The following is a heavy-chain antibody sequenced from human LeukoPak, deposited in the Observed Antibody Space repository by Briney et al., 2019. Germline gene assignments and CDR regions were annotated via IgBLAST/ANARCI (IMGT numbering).Heavy chain of an antibody. Sequence: SETLSLTCAVSGGSISSSTYYWDWFRQPPGKGLEWIGGLYYNGDTYYNPSLKSRVTMSVDTSKNQFSLKLGSVTAADSAVYYCAISTAANWYFDLWGRGTLVAVSS. CDR2: LYYNGDT. V-gene: IGHV4-39*07. CDR3: AISTAANWYFDL. J-gene: IGHJ2*01. CDR1: GGSISSSTYY. D-gene: IGHD6-13*01.